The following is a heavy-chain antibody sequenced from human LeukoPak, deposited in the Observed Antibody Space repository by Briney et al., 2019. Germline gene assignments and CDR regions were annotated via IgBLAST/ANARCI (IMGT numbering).Heavy chain of an antibody. CDR2: ISYDGSNK. CDR1: GFTFSSYS. V-gene: IGHV3-30*03. J-gene: IGHJ6*03. D-gene: IGHD3-3*01. CDR3: ARDHEFWSGYSNSMDV. Sequence: GGSLRLSCAASGFTFSSYSMNWVRQAPGKGLEWVAVISYDGSNKYYADSVKGRFTISRDNSKNTLYLQMNSLRAEDTAVYYCARDHEFWSGYSNSMDVWGKGTTVTVSS.